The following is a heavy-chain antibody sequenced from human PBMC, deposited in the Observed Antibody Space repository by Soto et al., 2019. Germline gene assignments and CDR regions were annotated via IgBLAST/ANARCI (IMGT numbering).Heavy chain of an antibody. Sequence: EVQLLESGGNLVQPGGSLRLSCAASGFTFRSFAMNWVRQAPGKGLEWVSTINDNGGNTHYPDSVNGRFTISRDNSRDTLSLRMKSLRAEDTAIYYCARGVGSFDLWGRGTLVTVSS. CDR3: ARGVGSFDL. D-gene: IGHD1-26*01. CDR2: INDNGGNT. CDR1: GFTFRSFA. J-gene: IGHJ4*02. V-gene: IGHV3-23*01.